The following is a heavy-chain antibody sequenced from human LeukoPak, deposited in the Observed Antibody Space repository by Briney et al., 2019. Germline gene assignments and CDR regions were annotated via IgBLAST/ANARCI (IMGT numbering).Heavy chain of an antibody. Sequence: ASVKVSCKASGYTFTNYGISWVRQAPGQGLEWMGWISAYNGNINYAQKFQGRVTMTEDTSTDTAYMELSSLRSEDTAVYYCATDRRSSWYHYYYMDVWGKGTTVTVSS. CDR1: GYTFTNYG. J-gene: IGHJ6*03. CDR2: ISAYNGNI. D-gene: IGHD6-13*01. V-gene: IGHV1-18*01. CDR3: ATDRRSSWYHYYYMDV.